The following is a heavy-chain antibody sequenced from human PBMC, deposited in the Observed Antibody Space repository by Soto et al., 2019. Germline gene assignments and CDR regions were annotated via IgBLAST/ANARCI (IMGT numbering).Heavy chain of an antibody. CDR2: ISGSGGTT. Sequence: PGGSLRLSCAASGFTFSSYAVTWVRQAPGKGLEWVSTISGSGGTTHYADSVKGRFTISRDNSKNTLYLQMNSLRAEDTALYYCAKHSSSSGLGWFDPWGQGTLVTVSS. D-gene: IGHD6-6*01. CDR1: GFTFSSYA. CDR3: AKHSSSSGLGWFDP. J-gene: IGHJ5*02. V-gene: IGHV3-23*01.